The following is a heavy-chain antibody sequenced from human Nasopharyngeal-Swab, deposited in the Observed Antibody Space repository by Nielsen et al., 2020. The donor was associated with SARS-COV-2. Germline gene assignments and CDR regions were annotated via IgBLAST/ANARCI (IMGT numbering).Heavy chain of an antibody. V-gene: IGHV5-10-1*01. D-gene: IGHD3-16*01. CDR2: IDASDSYT. Sequence: GESLKIPFKGPGYSFTSYWISWVRQMPGKGLEWMGRIDASDSYTNYSPSFQGHVTISADKSISTAYLQWSSLKASDTAMYYWARHHGGASYDIWGQGTMVTVSS. J-gene: IGHJ3*02. CDR3: ARHHGGASYDI. CDR1: GYSFTSYW.